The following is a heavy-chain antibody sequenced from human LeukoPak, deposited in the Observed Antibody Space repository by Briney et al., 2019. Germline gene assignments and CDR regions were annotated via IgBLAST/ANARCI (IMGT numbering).Heavy chain of an antibody. CDR2: ISWNSGSI. CDR1: GFTFDDYA. V-gene: IGHV3-9*01. Sequence: PGRSLRLSCAASGFTFDDYAMHWVRQAPGKDLEWVSGISWNSGSIGYADSVKGRFTISRDNAKNSLYLQMNSLRAEDTALYYCAKAEVALTSGSSPPGYWGQGTLVTVSS. D-gene: IGHD1-26*01. J-gene: IGHJ4*02. CDR3: AKAEVALTSGSSPPGY.